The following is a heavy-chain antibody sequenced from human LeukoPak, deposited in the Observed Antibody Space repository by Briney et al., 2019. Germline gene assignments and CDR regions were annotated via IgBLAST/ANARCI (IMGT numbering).Heavy chain of an antibody. J-gene: IGHJ4*02. CDR2: ISSDGTTT. V-gene: IGHV3-64*01. CDR1: GFTFSYFA. Sequence: PGGSLRLSCAASGFTFSYFAMHWVRQAPGKGLEHVSAISSDGTTTHYANSVKGRFIISRDNSKNTLYLQMGSLRADDMAVYYCARSLGATAYWGQGTLVTVSP. D-gene: IGHD1-26*01. CDR3: ARSLGATAY.